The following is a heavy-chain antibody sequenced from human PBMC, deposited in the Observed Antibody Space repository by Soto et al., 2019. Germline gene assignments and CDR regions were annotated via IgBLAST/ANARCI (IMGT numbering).Heavy chain of an antibody. CDR2: IYYSGST. CDR1: GGSISSYY. J-gene: IGHJ4*02. CDR3: ARDRRSTGLDY. V-gene: IGHV4-59*01. D-gene: IGHD4-4*01. Sequence: SETLSLTCTVSGGSISSYYWSWIRQPPGKGLEWIGYIYYSGSTNYNPSLKSRVTISVDTSKNQFSLKLSSVTAADTAVYYCARDRRSTGLDYWGQGTLVTVSS.